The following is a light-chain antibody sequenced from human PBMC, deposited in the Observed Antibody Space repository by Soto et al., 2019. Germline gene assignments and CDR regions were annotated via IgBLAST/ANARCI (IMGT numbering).Light chain of an antibody. Sequence: DIQMTQSPSSVSASVGDRVAITCRASQSVSSALAWYQQKPGKVPKLLIYSASTLQSGVPSRFSGSGSGTDFTLTISSLQPEDVAIYYCQKYNSGPLTFGGGTKVDIK. CDR3: QKYNSGPLT. CDR1: QSVSSA. J-gene: IGKJ4*01. V-gene: IGKV1-27*01. CDR2: SAS.